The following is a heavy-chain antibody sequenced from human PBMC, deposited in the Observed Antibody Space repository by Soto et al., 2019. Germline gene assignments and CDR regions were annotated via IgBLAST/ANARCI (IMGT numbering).Heavy chain of an antibody. Sequence: QITLKESGPTLVKPTQALTLTCTFSGLSLSTTGVGLGWIRQPPGKALEWLALIYWDDDKRYSPSLKSRLPITQDTSNNQXXIXLXXMDPVDTATYYCVQGRCAGDCLQAYSDDSYYGLELWGQRTTVTVSS. CDR3: VQGRCAGDCLQAYSDDSYYGLEL. V-gene: IGHV2-5*02. J-gene: IGHJ6*02. D-gene: IGHD2-21*02. CDR1: GLSLSTTGVG. CDR2: IYWDDDK.